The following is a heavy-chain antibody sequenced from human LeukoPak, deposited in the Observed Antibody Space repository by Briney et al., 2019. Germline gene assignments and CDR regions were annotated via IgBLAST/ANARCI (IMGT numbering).Heavy chain of an antibody. CDR1: GDSIRSTRNY. CDR3: ARNLYGDYETLDF. CDR2: VSYSGGS. Sequence: SETLSLTCSVSGDSIRSTRNYWGWIRQPPGKGLEWVGSVSYSGGSYYNPSLKSRVTISIDTSKNQFSLKLSSVTAADTAVYYCARNLYGDYETLDFWGQGTLVTVSS. J-gene: IGHJ4*02. D-gene: IGHD4-17*01. V-gene: IGHV4-39*01.